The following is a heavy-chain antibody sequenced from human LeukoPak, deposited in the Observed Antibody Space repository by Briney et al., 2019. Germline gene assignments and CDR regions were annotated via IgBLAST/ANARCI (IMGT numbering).Heavy chain of an antibody. V-gene: IGHV3-21*01. CDR2: ISSSSSYI. CDR1: GFTFSSYS. CDR3: ARDLSALGYCSSTSCYTIYYYYYMDV. Sequence: GSLRLSCAASGFTFSSYSMNWVRQAPGKGLEWVSSISSSSSYIYYADSVKGRFTISRDNAKNSLYLQMNSLRAEDTAVYYCARDLSALGYCSSTSCYTIYYYYYMDVWGKGTTVTVSS. J-gene: IGHJ6*03. D-gene: IGHD2-2*02.